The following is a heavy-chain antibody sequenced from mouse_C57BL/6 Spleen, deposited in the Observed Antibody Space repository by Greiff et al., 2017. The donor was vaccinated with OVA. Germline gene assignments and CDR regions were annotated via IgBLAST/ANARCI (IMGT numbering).Heavy chain of an antibody. CDR2: IDPNSGGT. V-gene: IGHV1-72*01. CDR1: GYTFTSYW. D-gene: IGHD1-1*01. Sequence: VQLQQPGAELVKPGASVKLSCKASGYTFTSYWMHWVKQRPGRGLEWIGRIDPNSGGTKYNEKFKSKATLTGDKPASTAYMQLSSLTSEDSAVYYCAREDYGSSYGWYFDVWGTGTTVTVSS. CDR3: AREDYGSSYGWYFDV. J-gene: IGHJ1*03.